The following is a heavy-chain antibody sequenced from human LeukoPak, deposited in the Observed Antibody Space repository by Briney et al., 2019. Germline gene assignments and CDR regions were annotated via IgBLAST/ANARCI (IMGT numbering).Heavy chain of an antibody. CDR2: ISYDGRNK. V-gene: IGHV3-30*18. D-gene: IGHD2-2*01. Sequence: GKSLRLSCAASGFTFNNYGMHWVRQAPGKGLGWVAVISYDGRNKHYPDSVKGRFTISRDISTDTLWLQMDSLRTEDTAVYYCAKGPLRGTAAAIDYWGQGTLVTVSS. CDR1: GFTFNNYG. CDR3: AKGPLRGTAAAIDY. J-gene: IGHJ4*02.